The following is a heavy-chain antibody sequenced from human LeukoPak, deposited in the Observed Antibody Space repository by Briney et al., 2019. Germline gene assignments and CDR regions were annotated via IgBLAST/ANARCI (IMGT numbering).Heavy chain of an antibody. J-gene: IGHJ4*02. CDR2: INPNSGGT. Sequence: ASVKVSCKASGYTFTGYYMHWVRQAPGQGLEWMGWINPNSGGTNYARKFQGRATMTRDTSISTAYMELSRLRSDDTAVYYCARDARRDYDFWSGYLDYWGQGTLVTVSS. V-gene: IGHV1-2*02. D-gene: IGHD3-3*01. CDR1: GYTFTGYY. CDR3: ARDARRDYDFWSGYLDY.